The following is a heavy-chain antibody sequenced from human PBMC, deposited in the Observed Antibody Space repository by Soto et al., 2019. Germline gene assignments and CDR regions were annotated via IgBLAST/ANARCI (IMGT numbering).Heavy chain of an antibody. J-gene: IGHJ6*02. V-gene: IGHV3-74*01. CDR1: GFTFRPYW. CDR3: GRDSYYAMDV. Sequence: VQLVESGGGLVQPGGSLRLSCVASGFTFRPYWIHWVRQAPGKGLVWVSHVNSDGSTATYADSVRGRFTISRDNARNTVYLQMNSLRAEDTAVYYCGRDSYYAMDVWGQGTTVTVSS. CDR2: VNSDGSTA.